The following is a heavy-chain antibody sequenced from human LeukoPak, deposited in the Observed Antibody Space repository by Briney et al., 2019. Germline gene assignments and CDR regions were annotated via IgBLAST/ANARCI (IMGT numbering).Heavy chain of an antibody. V-gene: IGHV1-18*01. CDR1: GYTFASFG. J-gene: IGHJ2*01. CDR2: ISAYNGDT. D-gene: IGHD5-24*01. CDR3: ARTREEEMATETVWYFDL. Sequence: ASVKVSCKTSGYTFASFGISWVRQAPGQGLEWMGWISAYNGDTNYAQKFQGRVTITADESTSTAYMELSSLRSEDTAVYYCARTREEEMATETVWYFDLWGRGTLVTVSS.